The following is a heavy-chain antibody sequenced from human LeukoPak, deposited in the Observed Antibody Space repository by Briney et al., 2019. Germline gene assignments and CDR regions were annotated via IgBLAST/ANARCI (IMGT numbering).Heavy chain of an antibody. CDR1: GFXLTNYA. Sequence: PGRSLRLSCAASGFXLTNYALHWVRQAPGKGLEWVAVISYDGTNKYYADPLKGRFTISRDNSKDTLSLQMNSLRAEDTALYSCARGFVLGAAKNYFDYWGQGALVTVSS. V-gene: IGHV3-30-3*01. J-gene: IGHJ4*02. CDR2: ISYDGTNK. CDR3: ARGFVLGAAKNYFDY. D-gene: IGHD2-21*02.